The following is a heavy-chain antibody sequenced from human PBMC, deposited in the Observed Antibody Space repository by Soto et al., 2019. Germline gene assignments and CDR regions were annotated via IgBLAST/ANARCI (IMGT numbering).Heavy chain of an antibody. Sequence: EVQLLESGGGLVQPGGSLRLSCAASGFTFSSYAMSWVRQAPGKGLEWVSAISGSGGSTYYADSVKGRFTISRDNSKNTLYLQMNSLRAEATSVYYCSKLRTRDYYYGMDVWGQGTTVTVSS. V-gene: IGHV3-23*01. CDR1: GFTFSSYA. J-gene: IGHJ6*02. CDR2: ISGSGGST. CDR3: SKLRTRDYYYGMDV.